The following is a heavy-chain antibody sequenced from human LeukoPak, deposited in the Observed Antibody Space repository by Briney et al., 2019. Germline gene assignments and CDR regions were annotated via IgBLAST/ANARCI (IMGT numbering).Heavy chain of an antibody. J-gene: IGHJ4*02. CDR3: AREAAAGGGDY. D-gene: IGHD6-13*01. CDR1: GGTFSSYA. V-gene: IGHV1-69*01. CDR2: IIPIFGTA. Sequence: SVRVSCKASGGTFSSYAISWVRQAPGQGLEWMGGIIPIFGTANYAQKFQGRVTITADESTSTAYMELSSLRSDDTAVYYCAREAAAGGGDYWGQGTLVTVSS.